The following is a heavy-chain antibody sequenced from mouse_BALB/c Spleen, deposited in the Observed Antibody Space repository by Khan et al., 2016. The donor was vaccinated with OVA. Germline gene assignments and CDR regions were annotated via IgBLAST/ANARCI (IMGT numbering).Heavy chain of an antibody. J-gene: IGHJ3*01. D-gene: IGHD1-1*01. CDR1: GFTFSTYG. V-gene: IGHV5-6*01. Sequence: EVELVEPGGDLVKPGGSLKLSCAASGFTFSTYGMSWVRQSPHKRLESVATIRSGGSYTYYPDNVKCRLTIFRENAKNTLYLQMSSLKSEDTTMYYSARPAYYYNSGGVAYWGQGTLVTVSA. CDR2: IRSGGSYT. CDR3: ARPAYYYNSGGVAY.